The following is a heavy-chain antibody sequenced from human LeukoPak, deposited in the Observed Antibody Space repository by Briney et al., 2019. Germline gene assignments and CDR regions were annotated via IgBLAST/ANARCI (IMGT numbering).Heavy chain of an antibody. V-gene: IGHV3-30-3*01. CDR2: ISYDGSNK. Sequence: PGGSLRLSCAASGFTFSSYAMHWVRQAPGKGLEWVAVISYDGSNKYYADSVKGRFTISRDNSKNTLYLQMNSLRAEDTAVYYCARDGDPGYFDYWGQGTLVTVSS. CDR1: GFTFSSYA. D-gene: IGHD2-21*02. CDR3: ARDGDPGYFDY. J-gene: IGHJ4*02.